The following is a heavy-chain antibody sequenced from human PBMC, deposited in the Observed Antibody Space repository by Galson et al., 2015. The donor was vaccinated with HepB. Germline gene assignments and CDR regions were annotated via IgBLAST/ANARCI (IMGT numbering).Heavy chain of an antibody. CDR3: AREWYAKNDYGDPRRPYYYYGMDV. D-gene: IGHD4-17*01. J-gene: IGHJ6*02. CDR1: GFTFSSYG. V-gene: IGHV3-33*01. Sequence: LRLSCAASGFTFSSYGMHWVRQAPGKGLEWVAVIWYDGSNKYYADSVKGRFTISRDNSKNTLYLQMNSLRAEDTAVYYCAREWYAKNDYGDPRRPYYYYGMDVWGQGTTVTVSS. CDR2: IWYDGSNK.